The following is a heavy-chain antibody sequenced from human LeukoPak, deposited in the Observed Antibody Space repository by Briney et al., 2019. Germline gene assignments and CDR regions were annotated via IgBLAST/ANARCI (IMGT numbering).Heavy chain of an antibody. J-gene: IGHJ6*03. D-gene: IGHD2-15*01. CDR3: ARDHYCSGGSCYPFYYYYYMDV. Sequence: GGSLRLSCAASGFTFSSYAMSWVRQAPGKGLEWVSAISSSGSTIYYADSVKGRFTISRDNAKNSLYLQMNSLRAEDTAVYYCARDHYCSGGSCYPFYYYYYMDVWGKGTTVTVSS. CDR2: ISSSGSTI. V-gene: IGHV3-48*04. CDR1: GFTFSSYA.